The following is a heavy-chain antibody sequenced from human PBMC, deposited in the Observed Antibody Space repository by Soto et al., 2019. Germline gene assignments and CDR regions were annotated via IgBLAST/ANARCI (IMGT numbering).Heavy chain of an antibody. CDR2: ISFDGSNT. CDR1: GFTFSSYG. J-gene: IGHJ4*02. V-gene: IGHV3-30*18. D-gene: IGHD3-10*01. CDR3: AKAPTMAVDRPSGD. Sequence: QVQLVESGGGVVQPGRSLRLSCAASGFTFSSYGMHWVRQAPAKGLEWVSVISFDGSNTYYADSVKGRFTISRDNSKNTQYLQMSSLRPEDMAVYYCAKAPTMAVDRPSGDWGQGTLVIVSS.